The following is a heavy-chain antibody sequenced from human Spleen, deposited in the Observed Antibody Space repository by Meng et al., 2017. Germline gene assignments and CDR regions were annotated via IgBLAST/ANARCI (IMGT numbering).Heavy chain of an antibody. CDR3: ARDEDISAAGKLFGDY. V-gene: IGHV1-2*06. D-gene: IGHD6-25*01. J-gene: IGHJ4*02. Sequence: ASVKVSCKPSGYNLLDYYIHWVRRAPAQGLEWMGRINPKSGDTHYAQKFQARVTMTGDTSISTAYMELSGLRSDDTAMYYCARDEDISAAGKLFGDYWGQGTLVTVSS. CDR1: GYNLLDYY. CDR2: INPKSGDT.